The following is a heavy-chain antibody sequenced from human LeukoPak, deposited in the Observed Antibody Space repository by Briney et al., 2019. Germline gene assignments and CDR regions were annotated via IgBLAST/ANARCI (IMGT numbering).Heavy chain of an antibody. CDR3: ARALSGSYYDYFDY. Sequence: GGSLRLSCAASGFTFSTYSMNWVRQAPGNGLEWVSCISSGSSYTYYVDSVKGRFTISRDNAKNSLYLQMNSLRAEDTAVYYCARALSGSYYDYFDYWGQGTLVTASS. CDR1: GFTFSTYS. J-gene: IGHJ4*02. V-gene: IGHV3-21*01. D-gene: IGHD1-26*01. CDR2: ISSGSSYT.